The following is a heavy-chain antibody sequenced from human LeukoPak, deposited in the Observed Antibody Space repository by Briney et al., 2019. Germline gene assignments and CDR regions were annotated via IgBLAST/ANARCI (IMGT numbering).Heavy chain of an antibody. J-gene: IGHJ4*02. CDR1: GFTFSSYE. CDR2: ISSSGSTI. Sequence: GASLRLSCAASGFTFSSYEMNWVRQAPGKGLEWVSYISSSGSTIYYADSVKGRFTISRDNAKNSLYLQMNSLRAEDTAVYYCARVSYRYSSSWSNYFDYWGQGTLVTVSS. CDR3: ARVSYRYSSSWSNYFDY. D-gene: IGHD6-13*01. V-gene: IGHV3-48*03.